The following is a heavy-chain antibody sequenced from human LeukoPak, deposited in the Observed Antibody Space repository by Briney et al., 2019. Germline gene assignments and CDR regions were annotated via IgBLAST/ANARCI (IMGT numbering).Heavy chain of an antibody. D-gene: IGHD4-17*01. CDR2: IIPIFGTA. CDR1: GGTFSSYA. J-gene: IGHJ4*02. Sequence: ASVKVSCKASGGTFSSYAISWVRQAPGQGLEWMGRIIPIFGTANYAQKFQGRVTIPADESTSTAYMELSSLRSEDTAVYYCARCEDGDYALTDYWGQGTLVTVSS. CDR3: ARCEDGDYALTDY. V-gene: IGHV1-69*01.